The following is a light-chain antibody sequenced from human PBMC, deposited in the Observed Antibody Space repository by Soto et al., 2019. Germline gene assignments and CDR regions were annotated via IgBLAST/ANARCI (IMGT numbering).Light chain of an antibody. J-gene: IGKJ5*01. Sequence: DIVLAPSPGTLSLSPGEKAILSCRASHTVNNNYLAWCKPKPGQAPILLTYGASRRATGITYRFSGSASGTDFTITSSRPEPEEVAVYLWQKYSDLPMTFGQGTRLEIK. CDR2: GAS. CDR1: HTVNNNY. V-gene: IGKV3-20*01. CDR3: QKYSDLPMT.